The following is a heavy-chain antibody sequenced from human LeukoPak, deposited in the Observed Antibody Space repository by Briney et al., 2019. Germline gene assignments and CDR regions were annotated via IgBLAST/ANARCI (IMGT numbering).Heavy chain of an antibody. V-gene: IGHV3-74*01. CDR3: ARGGCSDSSTYPPRKV. D-gene: IGHD3-22*01. J-gene: IGHJ4*02. CDR2: INSDGSTT. Sequence: PGGSLRLSCAASGFTFSNYWMHWVPQAPGKGLVWVSRINSDGSTTNYADSVKGRFTISRDNAKNTLYLQMSSLRAEDTAVYYCARGGCSDSSTYPPRKVWGQGTLVTVSS. CDR1: GFTFSNYW.